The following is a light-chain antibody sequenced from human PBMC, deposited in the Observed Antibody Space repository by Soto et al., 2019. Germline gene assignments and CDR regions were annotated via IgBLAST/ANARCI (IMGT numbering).Light chain of an antibody. V-gene: IGKV3-20*01. J-gene: IGKJ1*01. Sequence: EIVLTQSPGTLSLSPGERATLSCRASQSVSNNYLAWYQQKPGQAPRLLIYGASNRATGIPHRFSGSGSGTDFTLTNSRLEPEDFAVYYCQQYGSSGTFGQGTKVDIK. CDR1: QSVSNNY. CDR3: QQYGSSGT. CDR2: GAS.